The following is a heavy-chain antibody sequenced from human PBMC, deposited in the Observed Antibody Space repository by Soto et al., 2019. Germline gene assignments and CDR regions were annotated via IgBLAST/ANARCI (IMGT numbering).Heavy chain of an antibody. CDR3: ARGAPPNYDSELGVYFDY. Sequence: PGGSLRLSCAASGFTLSSYAMSWVRQAPGKGLEWVAAISCSGSSKYYADSVKGRFTISRDNSKNTLYLQMNSLRAEDTAVYYCARGAPPNYDSELGVYFDYWGQGTLVTVSS. V-gene: IGHV3-23*01. D-gene: IGHD3-3*01. CDR1: GFTLSSYA. CDR2: ISCSGSSK. J-gene: IGHJ4*02.